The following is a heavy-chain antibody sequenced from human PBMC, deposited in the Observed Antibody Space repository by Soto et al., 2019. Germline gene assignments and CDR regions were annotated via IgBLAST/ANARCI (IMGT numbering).Heavy chain of an antibody. J-gene: IGHJ4*02. D-gene: IGHD3-16*01. CDR3: ASYRGALYFES. CDR2: VFYGGT. V-gene: IGHV4-59*01. CDR1: GRSMSSNY. Sequence: PSETLSLTCSVSGRSMSSNYWSWIRQSPDKGLEWLGYVFYGGTDYNPSLGGRGSMSVETSKSQFSLKLTSVTVAATAVYYCASYRGALYFESWGPGTLVTVSS.